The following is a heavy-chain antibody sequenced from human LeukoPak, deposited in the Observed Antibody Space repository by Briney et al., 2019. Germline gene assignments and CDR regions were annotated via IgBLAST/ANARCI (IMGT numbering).Heavy chain of an antibody. CDR1: GGSPNNYY. J-gene: IGHJ4*02. D-gene: IGHD2-2*01. CDR3: ARVPSYASKWYFDY. V-gene: IGHV4-59*01. Sequence: PPETLSLTSPVSGGSPNNYYWSWIRQPPGEGLEWIGHEYYSGSTNYNPSLKSRVTISVDTSKNQFSLKLSSVTAADTAVYYCARVPSYASKWYFDYWGQGTLVTVSS. CDR2: EYYSGST.